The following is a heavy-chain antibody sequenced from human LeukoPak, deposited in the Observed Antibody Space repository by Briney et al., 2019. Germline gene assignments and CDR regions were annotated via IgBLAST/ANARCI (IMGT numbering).Heavy chain of an antibody. CDR3: ARSSVPYYYYNYSMDV. CDR2: IHYSGST. V-gene: IGHV4-59*01. J-gene: IGHJ6*03. D-gene: IGHD3-22*01. CDR1: GGSISSYY. Sequence: PSETLSLTCTVSGGSISSYYWSWIRQPPGKGLEWIGYIHYSGSTHYNPSLKSRVTISVDTSKNQVSLKLRSVTAADTAVYYCARSSVPYYYYNYSMDVWGNGTTVTVSS.